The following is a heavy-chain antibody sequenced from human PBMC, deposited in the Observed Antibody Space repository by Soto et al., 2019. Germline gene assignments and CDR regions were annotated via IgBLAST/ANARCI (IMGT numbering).Heavy chain of an antibody. D-gene: IGHD5-18*01. V-gene: IGHV4-4*02. CDR2: IYHSGST. CDR1: GGSISSSNW. J-gene: IGHJ4*02. Sequence: PSETLSLTCAVSGGSISSSNWWSWVRQPPGKGLEWIGEIYHSGSTNYNPSLKSRVTISVDKSKNQFYLKLSSVTAADTAVYYCARDGYSYAPNYYFHHSSQGTLVTVSS. CDR3: ARDGYSYAPNYYFHH.